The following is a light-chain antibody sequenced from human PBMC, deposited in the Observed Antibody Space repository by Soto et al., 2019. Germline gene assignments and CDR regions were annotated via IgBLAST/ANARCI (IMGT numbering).Light chain of an antibody. CDR1: QSVTDTY. CDR2: GTS. J-gene: IGKJ4*01. V-gene: IGKV3-20*01. Sequence: DIVLTQSPGTLSLSVGERAALSCRASQSVTDTYLAWYQQKPGQAPRLIIYGTSIKATGSSDRFTGSGSGTDFTLTISRLAPEDFAVYYCQQYGSSPVTFGGGTRVEI. CDR3: QQYGSSPVT.